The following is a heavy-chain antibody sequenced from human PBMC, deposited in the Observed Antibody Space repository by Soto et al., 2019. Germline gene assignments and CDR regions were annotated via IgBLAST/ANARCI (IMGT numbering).Heavy chain of an antibody. CDR3: ARQYLFCSATSCPGLAYMDV. CDR1: GDSISSSSYY. Sequence: SETLSLTCTVSGDSISSSSYYWGWVRQPPGKGLEWIGSVYFSGNTYYNPSLKSRVTISVDTSKNQFSLKLTSETAADTAVYYCARQYLFCSATSCPGLAYMDVWGKGTTVT. CDR2: VYFSGNT. D-gene: IGHD2-15*01. V-gene: IGHV4-39*01. J-gene: IGHJ6*03.